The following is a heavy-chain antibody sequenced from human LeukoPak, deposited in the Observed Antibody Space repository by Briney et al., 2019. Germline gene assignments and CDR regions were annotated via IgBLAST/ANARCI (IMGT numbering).Heavy chain of an antibody. J-gene: IGHJ4*02. CDR1: GFTFSSYA. CDR3: ARAGGSEGGYSYGYYYSDY. D-gene: IGHD5-18*01. Sequence: GGSLRLSCAASGFTFSSYAMHWVRQAPGKGLEWVAVISYDGSNKYYADSVKGRFTISRDNSKNTLYLQMNSLRAEDTAVYYCARAGGSEGGYSYGYYYSDYWGQGTLVTVSS. CDR2: ISYDGSNK. V-gene: IGHV3-30*04.